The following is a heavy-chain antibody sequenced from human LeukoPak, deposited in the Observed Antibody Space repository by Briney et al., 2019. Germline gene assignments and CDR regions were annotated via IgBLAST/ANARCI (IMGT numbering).Heavy chain of an antibody. V-gene: IGHV3-11*01. CDR3: ARAQSIYCSGGSCHPAY. D-gene: IGHD2-15*01. CDR2: ISSSGSTI. Sequence: GGSLRLSCAVSGFTFSNYYMSWIRQAPGKGLEWVSYISSSGSTIYYADSVKGRFTISRDNAKNSLYLQMNSLRAEDTAVYYCARAQSIYCSGGSCHPAYWGQGTLVTVSS. J-gene: IGHJ4*02. CDR1: GFTFSNYY.